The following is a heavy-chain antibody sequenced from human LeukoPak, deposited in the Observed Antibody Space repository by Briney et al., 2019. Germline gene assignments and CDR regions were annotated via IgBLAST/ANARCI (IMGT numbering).Heavy chain of an antibody. Sequence: PSETLSLTCTVSGGSISSSSYYWGWIRQPPGKGLGWIGSIYYSGSTYYNPSLKSRVTISVDTSKNQFSLKLSSVTAADTAVYYCARQYCGGDCYSAWFDYWGQGTLVTVSS. CDR1: GGSISSSSYY. CDR2: IYYSGST. CDR3: ARQYCGGDCYSAWFDY. J-gene: IGHJ4*02. D-gene: IGHD2-21*02. V-gene: IGHV4-39*01.